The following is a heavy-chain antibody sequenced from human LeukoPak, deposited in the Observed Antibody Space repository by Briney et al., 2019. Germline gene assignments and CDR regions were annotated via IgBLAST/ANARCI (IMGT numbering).Heavy chain of an antibody. J-gene: IGHJ5*02. D-gene: IGHD3-22*01. Sequence: SETLSPTCTVSGGSVSSYYWSWIRQPAGKGLEWIGRIYTSGSTNYNPSLKSRVTMSVDTSKNQFSLKLSSVTAADTAVYYCAREDGDTMILGGFDPWGQGTLVTVSS. V-gene: IGHV4-4*07. CDR2: IYTSGST. CDR1: GGSVSSYY. CDR3: AREDGDTMILGGFDP.